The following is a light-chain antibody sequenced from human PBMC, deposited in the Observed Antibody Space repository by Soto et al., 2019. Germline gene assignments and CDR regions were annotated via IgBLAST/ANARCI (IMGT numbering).Light chain of an antibody. CDR1: QSVRSN. Sequence: EIVMTQSPATRSVSPGDRVTLSCRASQSVRSNSAWYQQKPGQVPRLLFYGASTRATGVPARFSGSGYETEFTLTISSLQSEDFAVYYCQQYNRWPLTFGGGTKVDIK. CDR2: GAS. V-gene: IGKV3-15*01. J-gene: IGKJ4*01. CDR3: QQYNRWPLT.